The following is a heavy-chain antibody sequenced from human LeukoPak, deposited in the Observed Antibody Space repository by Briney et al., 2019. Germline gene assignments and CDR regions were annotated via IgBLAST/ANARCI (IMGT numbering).Heavy chain of an antibody. CDR1: VYPFSSYS. D-gene: IGHD3-10*01. CDR2: ISSSSSYI. CDR3: ARTSIWFGGPFDY. V-gene: IGHV3-21*01. Sequence: PGGSLRLSCASSVYPFSSYSMNRVPQPRAKGRVGVSSISSSSSYIYYADSVKGRYTISRDNAKNSLYLQMNSLRAEDTAVYYCARTSIWFGGPFDYWGQGHLVTVSS. J-gene: IGHJ4*02.